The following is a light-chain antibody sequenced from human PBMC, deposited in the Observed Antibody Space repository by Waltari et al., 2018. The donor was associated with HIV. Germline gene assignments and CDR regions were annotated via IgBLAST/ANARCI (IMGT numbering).Light chain of an antibody. CDR3: QQYLSPPYT. J-gene: IGKJ2*01. V-gene: IGKV4-1*01. CDR2: WAS. CDR1: QSILYNSNSKNY. Sequence: DIVMSQSPDSLAVSLGERATFSCKSSQSILYNSNSKNYLAWFQQKPGQPPKLLIYWASTRQSGVPDRFSGSGSGTDFTLTSSSLQAEDVAVYYCQQYLSPPYTFGQGTKLEIK.